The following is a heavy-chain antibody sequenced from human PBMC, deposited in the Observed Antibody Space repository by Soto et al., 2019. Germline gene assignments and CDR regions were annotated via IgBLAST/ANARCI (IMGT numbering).Heavy chain of an antibody. Sequence: ESLQISCKGSGYNFTTFWIGWVRQMPGKGLEWMGIIYPGDSETKYSPDFEGQVTISADRSTNTAYLQWRSLRASDTAMYYCARLGFPGAIYFDSWGLGTLVTVSS. CDR2: IYPGDSET. V-gene: IGHV5-51*01. J-gene: IGHJ4*02. CDR3: ARLGFPGAIYFDS. CDR1: GYNFTTFW.